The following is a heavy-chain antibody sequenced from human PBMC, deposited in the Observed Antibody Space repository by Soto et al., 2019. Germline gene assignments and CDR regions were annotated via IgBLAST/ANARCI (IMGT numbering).Heavy chain of an antibody. CDR1: GFTFSSYA. CDR2: VSGSGATT. Sequence: EVQLLESGGGLVQPGGSLRLSCATSGFTFSSYAMSWVRQAPGKGLEWVSAVSGSGATTYYADSVKGRFPISRDNSRNTLYLQMNSLSAEDTAVYYCARDRVGAYYYYGLDVWGQGTTVTVSS. J-gene: IGHJ6*02. D-gene: IGHD1-26*01. V-gene: IGHV3-23*01. CDR3: ARDRVGAYYYYGLDV.